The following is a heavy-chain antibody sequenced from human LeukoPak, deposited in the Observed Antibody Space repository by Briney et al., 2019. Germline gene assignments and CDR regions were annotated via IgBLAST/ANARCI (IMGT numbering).Heavy chain of an antibody. D-gene: IGHD6-13*01. Sequence: SVKVSCKSSGGTFSSYTITWVRQAPGQGLECMGMIIPIFGTANYAQKFQGRVTITTDESTSTAYMELSSLRSEDTAVYYCARSLCLGNSSRCPSDYWGQGTLVTVSS. CDR1: GGTFSSYT. CDR3: ARSLCLGNSSRCPSDY. V-gene: IGHV1-69*05. CDR2: IIPIFGTA. J-gene: IGHJ4*02.